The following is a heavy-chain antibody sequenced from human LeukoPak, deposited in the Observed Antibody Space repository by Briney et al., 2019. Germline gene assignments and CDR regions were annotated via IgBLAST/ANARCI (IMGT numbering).Heavy chain of an antibody. CDR2: ISAYNGNI. CDR1: GYTFTSYG. CDR3: ARGVISGTPDYYYYYMDV. Sequence: ASVKVSCKASGYTFTSYGISWVRQAPGQGLEWMGWISAYNGNINYAQKLQGRVTMTTDTSTSTAYMELRSLRSDDTAVYYCARGVISGTPDYYYYYMDVWGKGTTVTVSS. J-gene: IGHJ6*03. D-gene: IGHD1-7*01. V-gene: IGHV1-18*01.